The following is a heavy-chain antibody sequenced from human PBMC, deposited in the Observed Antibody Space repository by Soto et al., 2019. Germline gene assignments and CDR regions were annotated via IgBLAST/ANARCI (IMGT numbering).Heavy chain of an antibody. CDR3: ARAPHYDRYFDY. Sequence: SETLSLTCTVSGGSVSSGSYYWSWIRQPPGKGLEWIGYIYYSGSTNYNPSLKSRVTISVDTSKNQFSLKLSSVTAADTAVYYCARAPHYDRYFDYWGQGTLVTVSS. CDR1: GGSVSSGSYY. CDR2: IYYSGST. V-gene: IGHV4-61*01. J-gene: IGHJ4*02. D-gene: IGHD3-22*01.